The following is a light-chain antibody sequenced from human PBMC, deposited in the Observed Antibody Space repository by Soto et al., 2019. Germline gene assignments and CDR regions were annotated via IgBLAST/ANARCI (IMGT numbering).Light chain of an antibody. V-gene: IGKV3-11*01. CDR3: QQRFNWPPS. CDR1: QSVSSY. CDR2: DAS. J-gene: IGKJ4*01. Sequence: EIVLTQSPATLSLSPGERVTLSCRASQSVSSYLLWYQQKPGQTPRLLIYDASNRATGIPARFSGSGSGTDFTLTISSLEPEDFAVYYCQQRFNWPPSFGGGTKVEIK.